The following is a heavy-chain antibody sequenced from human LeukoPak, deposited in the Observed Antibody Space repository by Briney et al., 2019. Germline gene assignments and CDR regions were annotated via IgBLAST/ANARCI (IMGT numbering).Heavy chain of an antibody. Sequence: GGSLGLSCAASGFTFSDYYMSWIRQAPGKGLEWVSYISSSGSTIYYADSVKGRFTISRDNAKNSLYLQMNSLRAEDTAVYYCASLITMVRGVIRAYFDYWGQGTLVTVSS. V-gene: IGHV3-11*01. J-gene: IGHJ4*02. CDR1: GFTFSDYY. CDR3: ASLITMVRGVIRAYFDY. D-gene: IGHD3-10*01. CDR2: ISSSGSTI.